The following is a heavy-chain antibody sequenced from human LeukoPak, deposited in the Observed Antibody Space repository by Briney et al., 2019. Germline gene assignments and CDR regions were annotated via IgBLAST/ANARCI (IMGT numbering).Heavy chain of an antibody. J-gene: IGHJ4*02. D-gene: IGHD3-10*01. CDR2: IRYDGSNK. Sequence: GGSLRLSCAAAGFTFSSYGMHWVRQAPGKGLEWVAFIRYDGSNKYYADSVKGRFTISRDNSKNTLYLQMNSLRAEDTAVYYCAKAEYGSGSSRLYYFDYWGQGTLVTVSS. V-gene: IGHV3-30*02. CDR1: GFTFSSYG. CDR3: AKAEYGSGSSRLYYFDY.